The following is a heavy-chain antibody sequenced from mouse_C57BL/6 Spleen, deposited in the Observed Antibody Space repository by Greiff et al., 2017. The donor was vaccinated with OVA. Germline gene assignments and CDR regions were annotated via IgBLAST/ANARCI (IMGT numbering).Heavy chain of an antibody. V-gene: IGHV1-52*01. J-gene: IGHJ4*01. CDR1: GYTFTSYW. Sequence: QVQLQQPGAELVRPGSSVKLSCKASGYTFTSYWMHWVKQRPIQGLEWIGNIDPSDSDTHYNQKFKDKATLTVDKSSSTAYMQLSSLTSEDSAVYYCARGEQNDAMDYWGQGTSVTVSS. CDR2: IDPSDSDT. CDR3: ARGEQNDAMDY.